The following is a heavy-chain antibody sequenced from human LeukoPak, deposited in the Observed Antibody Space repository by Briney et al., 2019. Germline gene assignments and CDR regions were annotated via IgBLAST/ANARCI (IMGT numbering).Heavy chain of an antibody. D-gene: IGHD2-15*01. CDR2: IKQDGSEK. CDR3: ARDLLATSYDY. CDR1: GLTFSSYW. J-gene: IGHJ4*02. Sequence: GGSLRLSCAASGLTFSSYWMSWVRRAPGKGLEWVANIKQDGSEKYYVDSVKGRFTISRDNAKNSLYLQMNSLRAEDTAVYYCARDLLATSYDYWGQGTLVTVSS. V-gene: IGHV3-7*05.